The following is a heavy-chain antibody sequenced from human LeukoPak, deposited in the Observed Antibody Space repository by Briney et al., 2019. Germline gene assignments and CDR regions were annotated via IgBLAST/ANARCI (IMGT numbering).Heavy chain of an antibody. D-gene: IGHD1-26*01. CDR3: ARGGPFQWELLVY. J-gene: IGHJ4*02. CDR1: GFSFRNYA. CDR2: MNDDWGTT. V-gene: IGHV3-64*02. Sequence: GGSLRLSCSASGFSFRNYAMHWVRQAPGKGLEFVSGMNDDWGTTDYADSVKGRFTISRDNSKNTLYLQMGSLGAEDMAVYYCARGGPFQWELLVYWGQGTLVTVSS.